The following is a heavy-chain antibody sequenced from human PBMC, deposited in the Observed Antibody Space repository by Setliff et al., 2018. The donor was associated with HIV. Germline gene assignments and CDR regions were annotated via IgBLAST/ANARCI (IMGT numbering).Heavy chain of an antibody. CDR3: ARDHEDEVVTGTSGAFDI. Sequence: SETLSLTCTVSGGSISSGKYHGSWIRQPAGKGLEWIGRIHSPGSTTYNPSLKSRVTISADTYNNNFSLNLKSVTAADTAVYYCARDHEDEVVTGTSGAFDIWGQGTMVTVSS. V-gene: IGHV4-61*02. J-gene: IGHJ3*02. CDR1: GGSISSGKYH. D-gene: IGHD2-21*02. CDR2: IHSPGST.